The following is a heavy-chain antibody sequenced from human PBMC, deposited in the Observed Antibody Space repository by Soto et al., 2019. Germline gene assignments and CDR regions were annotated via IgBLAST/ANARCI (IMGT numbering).Heavy chain of an antibody. J-gene: IGHJ4*02. D-gene: IGHD3-22*01. V-gene: IGHV3-23*01. Sequence: EVQLLESGGGLVQPGGSLRLSCAASGFTFSSYAMSWVRQAPGKGLEWVSTISGNGGTSYADFVRGRFTISRDNSKNTLYLQMNSLRAEDTAVYYCAKDAPGSGWLSDYWGQGTRVTVSS. CDR1: GFTFSSYA. CDR3: AKDAPGSGWLSDY. CDR2: ISGNGGT.